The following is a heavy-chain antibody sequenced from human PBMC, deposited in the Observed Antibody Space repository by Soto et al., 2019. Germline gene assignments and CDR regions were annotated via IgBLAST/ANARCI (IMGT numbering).Heavy chain of an antibody. Sequence: ASVKVSCKASGYTFTSYDINWVRQATGQGLEWMGWMNPNRGNTGYAQKFQGRVTMTRNTSISTAYMELSSLRSEDTAVYYCARERTYSSSFAFDIWGQGTMVTVSS. D-gene: IGHD6-6*01. CDR2: MNPNRGNT. CDR3: ARERTYSSSFAFDI. CDR1: GYTFTSYD. V-gene: IGHV1-8*01. J-gene: IGHJ3*02.